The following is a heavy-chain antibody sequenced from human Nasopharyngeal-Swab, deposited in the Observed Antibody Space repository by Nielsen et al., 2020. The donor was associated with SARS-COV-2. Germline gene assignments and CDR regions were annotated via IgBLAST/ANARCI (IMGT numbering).Heavy chain of an antibody. V-gene: IGHV4-4*02. CDR3: ARAYSSSWRSFYYYHMDV. J-gene: IGHJ6*03. Sequence: SETLSLTCAVSGGSISSSNWWSWVRQPPGKGLEWIGEIYHSGSTNYNPSLKSRVTISVDKSKNQFSLKLSSVTAADTAVYYCARAYSSSWRSFYYYHMDVWGKGTTVTVSS. D-gene: IGHD6-13*01. CDR2: IYHSGST. CDR1: GGSISSSNW.